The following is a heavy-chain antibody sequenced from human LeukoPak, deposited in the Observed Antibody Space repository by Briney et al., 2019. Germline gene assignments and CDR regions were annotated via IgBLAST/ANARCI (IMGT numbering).Heavy chain of an antibody. CDR2: IYSGGST. Sequence: PGGSLRLSCAASGFTVSSNYMSWVRQAPGKGLEWVSVIYSGGSTYYADSGKGRFTISRDNSKNTMYLQMNSLRAEDTAVYYCARDAYRFYYGMDVWGQGTTVTVSS. CDR3: ARDAYRFYYGMDV. CDR1: GFTVSSNY. D-gene: IGHD5-18*01. V-gene: IGHV3-53*01. J-gene: IGHJ6*02.